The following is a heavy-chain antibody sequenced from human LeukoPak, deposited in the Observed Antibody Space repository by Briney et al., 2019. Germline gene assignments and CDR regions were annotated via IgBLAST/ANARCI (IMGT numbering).Heavy chain of an antibody. D-gene: IGHD1-26*01. Sequence: ASVKASCKASGYTFTGYYMHWVRQAPGQGLEWMGWINPNSGGTNYAQKFQGRVTMTRDTSISTAYMELSRLRSDDTAVYYCAREEVGATTLIFDYWGQGTLVTVSS. J-gene: IGHJ4*02. CDR1: GYTFTGYY. CDR2: INPNSGGT. CDR3: AREEVGATTLIFDY. V-gene: IGHV1-2*02.